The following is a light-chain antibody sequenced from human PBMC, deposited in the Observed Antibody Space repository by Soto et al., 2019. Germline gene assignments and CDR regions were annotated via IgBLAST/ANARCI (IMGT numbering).Light chain of an antibody. CDR3: CSYRSVNTVV. V-gene: IGLV2-14*01. CDR1: SSDVGFFNY. Sequence: ALTQPASVSGSPGQSITISCTGTSSDVGFFNYVSWYQQHPGKAPKLMIYEVANRPSGVSIRFSGSKSGNTASLTISGLQAEDEADYYCCSYRSVNTVVFGRGTKVTVL. CDR2: EVA. J-gene: IGLJ2*01.